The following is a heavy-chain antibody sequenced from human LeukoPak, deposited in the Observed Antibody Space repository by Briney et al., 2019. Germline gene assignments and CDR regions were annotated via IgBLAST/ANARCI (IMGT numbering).Heavy chain of an antibody. CDR3: AKDKVPDGKWDIDY. J-gene: IGHJ4*02. CDR2: IGYDGGNK. CDR1: GFTFSFYG. D-gene: IGHD1-26*01. V-gene: IGHV3-30*02. Sequence: GGSLRLSCAASGFTFSFYGMHWVRQAPGKGLEWAAFIGYDGGNKYYADSVKGRFTISRDNSKNTVFLQMNSLRVEDTAVYYCAKDKVPDGKWDIDYWGQGTLVTVSS.